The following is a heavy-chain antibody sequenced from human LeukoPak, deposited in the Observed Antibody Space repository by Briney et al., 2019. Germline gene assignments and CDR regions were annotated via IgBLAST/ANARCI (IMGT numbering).Heavy chain of an antibody. V-gene: IGHV4-39*07. CDR3: ARVRQQLVIGAFDI. CDR2: IYYSGST. J-gene: IGHJ3*02. D-gene: IGHD6-13*01. Sequence: PSETLSLTCTVSGGSISSSSYYWGWIRQPPGKGLEWIGSIYYSGSTNYNPSLKSRVTISVDTSKNQFSLKLSSVTAADTAVYYCARVRQQLVIGAFDIWGQGTMVTVSS. CDR1: GGSISSSSYY.